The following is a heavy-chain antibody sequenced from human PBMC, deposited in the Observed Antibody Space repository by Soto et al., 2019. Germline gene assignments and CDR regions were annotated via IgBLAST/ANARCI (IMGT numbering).Heavy chain of an antibody. Sequence: QVQLQESGPGLVNPSETLSLTCTVSGGASSIYYWSCIRQPPGRGLEWIGYIYYSGSTNYNPSLKSRGTMSVYTSKNHFALKMSSVTAANTDVYYCARESRYGSGGYFDYWGQGTLVTVSS. D-gene: IGHD3-10*01. V-gene: IGHV4-59*01. J-gene: IGHJ4*02. CDR1: GGASSIYY. CDR3: ARESRYGSGGYFDY. CDR2: IYYSGST.